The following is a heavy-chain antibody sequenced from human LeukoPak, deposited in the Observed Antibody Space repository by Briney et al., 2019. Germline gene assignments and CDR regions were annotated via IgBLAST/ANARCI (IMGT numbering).Heavy chain of an antibody. CDR1: GGSMSSYY. D-gene: IGHD5-24*01. CDR2: IYYSGST. V-gene: IGHV4-59*08. Sequence: SETLSLTCTVSGGSMSSYYWSWIRQPPGKGLEWIGYIYYSGSTKYNPSLKSRVTISVETSKNQFSLKLSSVTAADTAVYYCARGARAGYNLEPFDYWGQGTLVTVSS. J-gene: IGHJ4*02. CDR3: ARGARAGYNLEPFDY.